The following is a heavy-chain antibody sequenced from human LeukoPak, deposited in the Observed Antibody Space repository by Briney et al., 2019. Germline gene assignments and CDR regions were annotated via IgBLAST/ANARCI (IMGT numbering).Heavy chain of an antibody. CDR1: GYSFTSYW. CDR2: IYPGDSDT. Sequence: KDGESLKISCKGSGYSFTSYWIGWVRQMPGKGLEWMGIIYPGDSDTRYSPSFQGQVTISADKSISTAYLQWSSLKASDTAMYYCARLLGDSSGYYMYYFDYWGQGTLVTVSS. J-gene: IGHJ4*02. D-gene: IGHD3-22*01. CDR3: ARLLGDSSGYYMYYFDY. V-gene: IGHV5-51*01.